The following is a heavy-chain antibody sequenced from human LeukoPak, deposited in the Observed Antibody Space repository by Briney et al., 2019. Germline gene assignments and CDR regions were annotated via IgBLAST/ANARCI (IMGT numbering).Heavy chain of an antibody. CDR1: GFTFDDYA. Sequence: GGSLRLSCAASGFTFDDYAMHWVRQAPGKGLEWVSGISWNSGSIGYADSVKGRFTISRDNAKNSLYLQMNSLRAEDTALYYCAKEGIAAAGTSFDYWGQGTLVTVSS. D-gene: IGHD6-13*01. V-gene: IGHV3-9*01. CDR2: ISWNSGSI. CDR3: AKEGIAAAGTSFDY. J-gene: IGHJ4*02.